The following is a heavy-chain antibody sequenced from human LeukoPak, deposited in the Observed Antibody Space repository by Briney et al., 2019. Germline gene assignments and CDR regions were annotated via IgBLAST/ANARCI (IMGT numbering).Heavy chain of an antibody. CDR2: SKNKANAYST. CDR1: GFTFSDHH. V-gene: IGHV3-72*01. D-gene: IGHD3-9*01. J-gene: IGHJ4*02. CDR3: SRIFYHGSTGYYPDH. Sequence: GGSLRLSCAVSGFTFSDHHMDWVRQAPGKGLEWIGRSKNKANAYSTVYAASVKGRFTFSRDDPTSSLYLQMDSLKDEDTAVYYCSRIFYHGSTGYYPDHWGQGTLVTVSS.